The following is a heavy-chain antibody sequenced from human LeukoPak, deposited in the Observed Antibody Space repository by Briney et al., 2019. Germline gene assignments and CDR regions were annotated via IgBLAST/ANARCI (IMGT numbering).Heavy chain of an antibody. CDR1: GDSASSNSVT. D-gene: IGHD2-2*01. CDR3: ARRLTQYDCFDP. Sequence: SQTLSLTCAITGDSASSNSVTWNWIRQSPSRGFEWLGRTYYRSTWYNDYAVSVRGRITVNPDTSKNQFSLHLNSVTPEDTAVYYCARRLTQYDCFDPWGQGILVTVSS. CDR2: TYYRSTWYN. J-gene: IGHJ5*02. V-gene: IGHV6-1*01.